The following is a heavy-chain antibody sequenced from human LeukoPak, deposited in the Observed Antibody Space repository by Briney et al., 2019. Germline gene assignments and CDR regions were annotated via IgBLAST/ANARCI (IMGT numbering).Heavy chain of an antibody. Sequence: SVKVSCKASGDKFSAYVFTWVRQPPGQGLEWMGRIIPIVGVTKYAQRVQARITITAAISTTTAYMELTSLRSGDSAVYYCAPDLAAAGKKFALFDYWGQGTLVTVSS. J-gene: IGHJ4*02. D-gene: IGHD6-13*01. CDR2: IIPIVGVT. CDR1: GDKFSAYV. CDR3: APDLAAAGKKFALFDY. V-gene: IGHV1-69*04.